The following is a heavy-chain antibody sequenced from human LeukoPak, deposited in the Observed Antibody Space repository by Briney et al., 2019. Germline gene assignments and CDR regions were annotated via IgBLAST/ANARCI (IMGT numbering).Heavy chain of an antibody. Sequence: SVKVSCKASGYTFTSYYMHWVRQAPGQGLEWMGGIIPIFGTANYAQKFQGRVTITADESTSTAYMELSSLRSEDTAVYYCARVPLRFWHRWFDPWGQGTLVTVSS. D-gene: IGHD3-3*01. CDR2: IIPIFGTA. J-gene: IGHJ5*02. V-gene: IGHV1-69*13. CDR1: GYTFTSYY. CDR3: ARVPLRFWHRWFDP.